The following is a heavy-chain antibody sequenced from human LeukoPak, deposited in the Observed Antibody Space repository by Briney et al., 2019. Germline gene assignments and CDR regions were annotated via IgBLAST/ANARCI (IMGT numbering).Heavy chain of an antibody. CDR1: GGSISSSSYY. J-gene: IGHJ6*03. Sequence: SETLSLTCTVSGGSISSSSYYWGWIRQPPGKGLGWIGSIYYSGSTYYNPSLKSRVTISVDTSKNQFSLKLSSVTAADTAVYYCASFGTTNDYYYYYMDVWGKGTTVTVSS. CDR2: IYYSGST. D-gene: IGHD3/OR15-3a*01. V-gene: IGHV4-39*01. CDR3: ASFGTTNDYYYYYMDV.